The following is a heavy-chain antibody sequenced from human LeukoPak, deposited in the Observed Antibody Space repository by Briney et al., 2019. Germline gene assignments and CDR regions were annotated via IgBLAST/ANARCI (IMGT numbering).Heavy chain of an antibody. CDR2: IDQGGSVR. J-gene: IGHJ4*02. CDR1: GSSFSSYW. V-gene: IGHV3-7*01. D-gene: IGHD6-13*01. CDR3: ARDPESSSFDL. Sequence: GGSLRLSCAASGSSFSSYWMSWVRQTPEKGLEFVANIDQGGSVRNYMDSLKGRCTISRDNAKKSLYLEINSLRADDTAVYYCARDPESSSFDLWGRGALVTVSS.